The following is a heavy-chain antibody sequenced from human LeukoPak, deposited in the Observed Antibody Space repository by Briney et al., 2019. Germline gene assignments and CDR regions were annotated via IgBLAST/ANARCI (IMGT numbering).Heavy chain of an antibody. CDR3: TRDQTPYY. CDR2: IRSKVYGGTP. V-gene: IGHV3-49*04. Sequence: SLRLSCAASGFIFSDYEMNWVRQAPGKGLEWVGFIRSKVYGGTPEYAASVKGRFTISRDDSKGIAYLQMNSLKTEDTAVYYCTRDQTPYYWGQGTLVTVSS. J-gene: IGHJ4*02. CDR1: GFIFSDYE.